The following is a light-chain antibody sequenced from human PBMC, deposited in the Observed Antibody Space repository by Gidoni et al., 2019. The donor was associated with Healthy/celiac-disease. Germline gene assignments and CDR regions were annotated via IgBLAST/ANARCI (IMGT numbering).Light chain of an antibody. V-gene: IGKV1-9*01. CDR3: QQLNSYPLT. CDR2: AAS. J-gene: IGKJ4*01. CDR1: QGISSY. Sequence: IQLTQSPSSLSASVGDRVTITCRASQGISSYLDWYQQKPGKAPKLLIYAASTLQSGVPSRFSGSGSGTDFTLTISSLQPEDFATYYCQQLNSYPLTFGGXTKVEIK.